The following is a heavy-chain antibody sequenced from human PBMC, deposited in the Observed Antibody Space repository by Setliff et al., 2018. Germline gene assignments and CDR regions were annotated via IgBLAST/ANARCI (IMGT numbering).Heavy chain of an antibody. CDR3: ARVSRTIVAARGFDY. CDR2: ISAYNGNT. D-gene: IGHD1-26*01. J-gene: IGHJ4*02. Sequence: GASVKVSCKDSGYTFSTYGISWVRQAPGQGLEWMGWISAYNGNTNYAQRFQGRVTMTTDTSTSTAYMELRSLRSDDTAVYYCARVSRTIVAARGFDYWGQGTLVTVSS. V-gene: IGHV1-18*01. CDR1: GYTFSTYG.